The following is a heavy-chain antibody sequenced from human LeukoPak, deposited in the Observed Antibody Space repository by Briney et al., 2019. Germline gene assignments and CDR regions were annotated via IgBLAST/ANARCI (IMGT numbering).Heavy chain of an antibody. Sequence: GGSLRLSCAASGFTFSSYGMHWVRQAPGKGLEGVAFIRDDGSNKYYADSVKGRFTISRDNSKNTLYLQMNSLRAEDTAVYYCAKDRLAYCGGDCYSWYFQHWGQGTLVTVSS. V-gene: IGHV3-30*02. J-gene: IGHJ1*01. CDR3: AKDRLAYCGGDCYSWYFQH. D-gene: IGHD2-21*01. CDR2: IRDDGSNK. CDR1: GFTFSSYG.